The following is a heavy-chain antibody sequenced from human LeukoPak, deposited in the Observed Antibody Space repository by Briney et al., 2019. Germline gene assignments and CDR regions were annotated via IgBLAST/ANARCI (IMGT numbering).Heavy chain of an antibody. CDR3: ARPTLYCSSTSCYAFDI. CDR2: IYYSGST. J-gene: IGHJ3*02. V-gene: IGHV4-39*01. CDR1: GGSISSGDYY. Sequence: NPSETLSLTCTVSGGSISSGDYYWSWIRQPPGKGLEWIGSIYYSGSTYYNPSLKSRVTISVDTSKNQFSLKLSSVTAADTAVYYCARPTLYCSSTSCYAFDIWGQGTMVTVSS. D-gene: IGHD2-2*01.